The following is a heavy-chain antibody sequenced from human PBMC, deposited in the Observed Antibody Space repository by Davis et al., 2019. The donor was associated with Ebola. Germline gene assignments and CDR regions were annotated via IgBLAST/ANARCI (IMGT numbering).Heavy chain of an antibody. V-gene: IGHV5-51*01. D-gene: IGHD3-10*01. CDR2: IYPGDSDT. CDR3: AISMVRGVIKPYYFDY. Sequence: GESLKISCKGSGYSFTSYWIGWVRQMPGKGLEWMGIIYPGDSDTRYSPSFQGHVTISADKSISTAYLQWSSLKASDTAMYYCAISMVRGVIKPYYFDYWGQGTLVTVSS. CDR1: GYSFTSYW. J-gene: IGHJ4*02.